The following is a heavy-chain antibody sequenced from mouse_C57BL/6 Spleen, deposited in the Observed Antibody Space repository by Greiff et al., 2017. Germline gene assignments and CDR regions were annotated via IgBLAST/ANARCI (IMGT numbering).Heavy chain of an antibody. CDR3: WGDRGYYFGSGAWYAY. V-gene: IGHV8-2*01. J-gene: IGHJ3*01. CDR2: WNNDNY. CDR1: FTLSTSGMGL. D-gene: IGHD1-1*01. Sequence: QVTLKVCGPGILQPSPTLRLSCTSSGFTLSTSGMGLSWLRTPPGKALVWLASIWNNDNYYNPSLKSRITISKETSNYQAFLKLLSVDTADSATYDGAWGDRGYYFGSGAWYAYWGQGTMVTVSA.